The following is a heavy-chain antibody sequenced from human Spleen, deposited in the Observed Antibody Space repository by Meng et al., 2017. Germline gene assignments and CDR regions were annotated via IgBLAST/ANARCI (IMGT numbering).Heavy chain of an antibody. J-gene: IGHJ6*02. V-gene: IGHV3-73*01. Sequence: GGPLRPSCVVPGVTIRGSDIHWARQAPGKGLEWVGRIGSTRKNYATAYAASMRGKFTISRDDSEYTAYLQMNNLKTEDTAAYYCTIYSRGHIWGQGTTVTVSS. CDR1: GVTIRGSD. CDR3: TIYSRGHI. CDR2: IGSTRKNYAT. D-gene: IGHD2-21*01.